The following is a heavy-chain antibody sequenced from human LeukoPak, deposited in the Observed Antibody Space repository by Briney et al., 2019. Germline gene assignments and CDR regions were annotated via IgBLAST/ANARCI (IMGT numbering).Heavy chain of an antibody. J-gene: IGHJ4*02. V-gene: IGHV3-21*01. D-gene: IGHD6-19*01. CDR2: ISSSSSYI. Sequence: PGGSLRLSCAASGFTFSSYSMNWVRQAPGKGLEWVSSISSSSSYIYYADSVKGRFTIPRDNAKNSLYLQMNSLRAEDTAVYYCARDWKSGWYSAFDYWGQGTLVTVSS. CDR1: GFTFSSYS. CDR3: ARDWKSGWYSAFDY.